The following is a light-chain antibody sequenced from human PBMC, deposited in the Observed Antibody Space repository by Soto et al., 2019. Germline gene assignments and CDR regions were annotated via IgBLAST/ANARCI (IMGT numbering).Light chain of an antibody. J-gene: IGKJ2*01. CDR3: QQYDNLSYT. CDR2: AAS. V-gene: IGKV1-33*01. CDR1: QSIGVY. Sequence: DIQMTQSPSSLSVSIGDRVTITCRSSQSIGVYLNWYQKKPGTPPKLLIYAASNLQSGVPSRFIGRGSGTDFTFTISSLQPEDIATYYCQQYDNLSYTFGQGTKLEIK.